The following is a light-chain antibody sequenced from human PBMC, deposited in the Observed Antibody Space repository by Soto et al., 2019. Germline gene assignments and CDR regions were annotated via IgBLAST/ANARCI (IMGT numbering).Light chain of an antibody. CDR1: QSINRW. J-gene: IGKJ4*01. CDR3: QRYDSYPPT. Sequence: DIQMTQSPSTLSASVGDRFTIICRASQSINRWLAWYQPTPGKAPKLLMHDASSLESGVPVRFSGTGAGTAFTLTISSRQADDFATYHCQRYDSYPPTFGGGTKVEIK. V-gene: IGKV1-5*02. CDR2: DAS.